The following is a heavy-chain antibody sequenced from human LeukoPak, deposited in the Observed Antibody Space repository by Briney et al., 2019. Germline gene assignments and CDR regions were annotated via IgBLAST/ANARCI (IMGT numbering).Heavy chain of an antibody. CDR2: INRSGST. V-gene: IGHV4-34*01. J-gene: IGHJ5*02. CDR1: GGSISSYY. CDR3: ARELWFGDADTNWFDP. D-gene: IGHD3-10*01. Sequence: SETLSLTCTVSGGSISSYYWSWIRQPPGKGLEWIGEINRSGSTNYNPSLKSRVTISVDTSKNQFSLKLSSVTAADTAVYYCARELWFGDADTNWFDPWGQGTLVTVSS.